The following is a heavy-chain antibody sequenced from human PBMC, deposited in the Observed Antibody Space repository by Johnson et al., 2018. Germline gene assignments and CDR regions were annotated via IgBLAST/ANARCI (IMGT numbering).Heavy chain of an antibody. D-gene: IGHD6-19*01. V-gene: IGHV3-48*01. Sequence: EVQLVESGGGLVQPGGSLRLSCAASGFAFDTYNMNWVRQAPGKGLEWVSYIRRTSNDIYYADSVKGRFTISRDNAKNSMYLQMNSLRAEDTAVYYCAMERRWSGWSSSAFDVWGQGTMVTVSS. CDR3: AMERRWSGWSSSAFDV. CDR2: IRRTSNDI. J-gene: IGHJ3*01. CDR1: GFAFDTYN.